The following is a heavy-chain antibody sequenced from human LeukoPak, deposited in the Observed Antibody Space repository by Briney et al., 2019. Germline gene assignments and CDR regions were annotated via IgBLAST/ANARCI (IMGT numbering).Heavy chain of an antibody. V-gene: IGHV3-23*01. CDR1: GFTFSSYA. CDR2: ISGSGGSI. J-gene: IGHJ4*02. CDR3: ARTYSGYDPFDY. Sequence: GGSLRLSCAASGFTFSSYAMSWVRQAPGKGLEWVSAISGSGGSIYYADSVKGRFTISRDNAKTSLYLQVNSLRAEDTAVYYCARTYSGYDPFDYWGQGTLVTVSS. D-gene: IGHD5-12*01.